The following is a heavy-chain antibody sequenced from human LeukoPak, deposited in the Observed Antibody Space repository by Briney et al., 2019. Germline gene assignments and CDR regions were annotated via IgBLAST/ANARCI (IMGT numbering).Heavy chain of an antibody. CDR3: ARAAYCGGDCYYYFTT. D-gene: IGHD2-21*02. CDR2: LYYSGNT. CDR1: GGSTSSYY. J-gene: IGHJ4*02. Sequence: SETLSLTCTVSGGSTSSYYWHWIRQPPGKGLEWIGYLYYSGNTYYNPSLKSRVTMSVDTSKNQFSLKLSSVTAADTAVYFCARAAYCGGDCYYYFTTGAREPWSPSPQ. V-gene: IGHV4-59*01.